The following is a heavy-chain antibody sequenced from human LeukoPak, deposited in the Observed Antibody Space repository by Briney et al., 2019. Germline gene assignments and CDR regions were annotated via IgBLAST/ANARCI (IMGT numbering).Heavy chain of an antibody. CDR2: IKQDGSEQ. J-gene: IGHJ3*02. CDR1: GFTLSSHW. V-gene: IGHV3-7*01. CDR3: ARDGINYYDSSGYPAFDI. D-gene: IGHD3-22*01. Sequence: GGSLRLSCAVSGFTLSSHWMSWVRQAPGKGLEWVANIKQDGSEQYYVDSVRGRFTVSRDNAKNSLYLQMNTLRAEDTAVYYCARDGINYYDSSGYPAFDIWGQGTMVTVSS.